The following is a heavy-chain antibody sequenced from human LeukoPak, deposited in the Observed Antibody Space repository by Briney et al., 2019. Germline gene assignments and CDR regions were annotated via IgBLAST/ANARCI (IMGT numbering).Heavy chain of an antibody. J-gene: IGHJ4*02. CDR2: INHSGST. CDR3: ASPAAAPFDY. V-gene: IGHV4-39*07. D-gene: IGHD6-13*01. Sequence: SETLSLTCTVSGGSISSSSYYWSWIRQPPGKGLEWIGEINHSGSTNYNPSLKSRVTISVDTSKNQFSLKLSSVTAADTAVYYCASPAAAPFDYWGQGTLVTVSS. CDR1: GGSISSSSYY.